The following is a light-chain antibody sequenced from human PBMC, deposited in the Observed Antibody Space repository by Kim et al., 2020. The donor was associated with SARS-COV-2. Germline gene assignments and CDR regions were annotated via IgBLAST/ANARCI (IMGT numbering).Light chain of an antibody. Sequence: GDRFTITCRASQSISSWLAWYQQKPGKAPKLLIYDASSLESGVPSRFSGSGSGTEFTLTISSLQPDDFATYYCQQYNSYPYTFGQGTKLEI. J-gene: IGKJ2*01. CDR1: QSISSW. CDR2: DAS. CDR3: QQYNSYPYT. V-gene: IGKV1-5*01.